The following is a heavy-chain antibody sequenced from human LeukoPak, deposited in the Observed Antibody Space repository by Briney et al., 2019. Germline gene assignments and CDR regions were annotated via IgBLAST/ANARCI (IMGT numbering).Heavy chain of an antibody. CDR2: IYHSGST. V-gene: IGHV4-4*02. J-gene: IGHJ4*02. CDR3: ARATGLGELSPDY. Sequence: SGTLSLTYAVSGGSISSSNWWRWVRQPPGKGLEGIGEIYHSGSTNYNPSLKSRVTISVDKSKNQFSLKLSSVTAADTAVYYCARATGLGELSPDYWGQGTLVTVSS. D-gene: IGHD3-16*02. CDR1: GGSISSSNW.